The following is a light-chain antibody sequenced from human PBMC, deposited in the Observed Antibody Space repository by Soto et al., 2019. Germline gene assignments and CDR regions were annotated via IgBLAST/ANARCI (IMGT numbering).Light chain of an antibody. Sequence: EIVLTQSPATLSLSPGERATLSCRASQSVGSSLAWYQQKLCQAPRLLIYAASDRATGIPGRFSGSGSGTDFTLIISSLEPEDFAFYYCQQGNTWPWTFGQGTKVDI. CDR2: AAS. V-gene: IGKV3-11*01. CDR3: QQGNTWPWT. CDR1: QSVGSS. J-gene: IGKJ1*01.